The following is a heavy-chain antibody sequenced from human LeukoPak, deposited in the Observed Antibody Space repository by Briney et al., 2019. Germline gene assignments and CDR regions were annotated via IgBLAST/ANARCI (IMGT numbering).Heavy chain of an antibody. Sequence: PSQTLSLTCTVSGGSISSGDYYWSWIRQPPGKGLEWIGYIYYSGSTNYNPSLKSRVTISVDTTKNQFSLKLSSVTAADTAVYYCARGVLGNYYDSSPLPAPYDYWGQGTLVTVSS. V-gene: IGHV4-30-4*01. CDR2: IYYSGST. CDR3: ARGVLGNYYDSSPLPAPYDY. J-gene: IGHJ4*02. CDR1: GGSISSGDYY. D-gene: IGHD3-22*01.